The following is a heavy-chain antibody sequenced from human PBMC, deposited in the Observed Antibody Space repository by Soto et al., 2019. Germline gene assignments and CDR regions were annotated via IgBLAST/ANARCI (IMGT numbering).Heavy chain of an antibody. V-gene: IGHV1-24*01. CDR3: ATGGYRSGGSCTSNWFDP. J-gene: IGHJ5*02. Sequence: RASVKDSCKVSGYTLIELSMHWVRQAPGKGLEWLGGFDPEDGETLYVQKFQGRVTMTAHTSTDTAYMELSSLRSEGTGVDFCATGGYRSGGSCTSNWFDPWGQGTLVTVSS. CDR2: FDPEDGET. CDR1: GYTLIELS. D-gene: IGHD2-15*01.